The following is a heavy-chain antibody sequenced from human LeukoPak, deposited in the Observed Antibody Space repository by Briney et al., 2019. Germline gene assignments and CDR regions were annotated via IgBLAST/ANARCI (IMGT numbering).Heavy chain of an antibody. Sequence: GGSLRLSCAASGFTFSSHGMSWVRQAPGKGLEWVSAISGSGGSSFYADSVKGRFTISRDNSKNTLYLQMNSLRAEDTAVYYCAKCILTGYYKGYMDVWGKGTTVTISS. J-gene: IGHJ6*03. CDR2: ISGSGGSS. CDR3: AKCILTGYYKGYMDV. D-gene: IGHD3-9*01. CDR1: GFTFSSHG. V-gene: IGHV3-23*01.